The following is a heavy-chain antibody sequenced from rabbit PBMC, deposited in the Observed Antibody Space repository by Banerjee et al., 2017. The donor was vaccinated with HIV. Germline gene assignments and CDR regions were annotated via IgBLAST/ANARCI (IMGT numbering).Heavy chain of an antibody. J-gene: IGHJ4*01. D-gene: IGHD3-1*01. V-gene: IGHV1S45*01. CDR1: GFDFSNRYY. CDR2: IYVGDSSGSGT. Sequence: QEQLEESGGDLVKPGASLTLTCTASGFDFSNRYYMGWVRQAPGKGLEWIACIYVGDSSGSGTSYANWAKGRFTVSKTSSTTVTLQMTSLTAADTATYFCARRGSGFTLWGPGTLVTVS. CDR3: ARRGSGFTL.